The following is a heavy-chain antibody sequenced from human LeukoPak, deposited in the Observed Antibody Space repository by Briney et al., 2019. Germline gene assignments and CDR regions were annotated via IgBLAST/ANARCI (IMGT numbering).Heavy chain of an antibody. V-gene: IGHV3-48*04. D-gene: IGHD1-14*01. CDR3: ARNRNRYYYHMDV. Sequence: GGSLRPSCAASVFTFSRYSMNWVRQAPGKGLEWVSYIYSSSSAISYADSVKGRFTISRDNAKHSLYLLMNSLRTEDTAVYYCARNRNRYYYHMDVWGKGTTVTVSS. J-gene: IGHJ6*03. CDR1: VFTFSRYS. CDR2: IYSSSSAI.